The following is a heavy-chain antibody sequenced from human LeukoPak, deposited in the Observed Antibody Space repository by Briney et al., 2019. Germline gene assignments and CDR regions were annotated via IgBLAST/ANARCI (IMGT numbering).Heavy chain of an antibody. CDR3: AAGRGLGELFFDY. J-gene: IGHJ4*02. CDR2: INPIFNIL. D-gene: IGHD3-10*01. Sequence: SVKVSCKASEGTFGGYSIDWVRQAPGQGLDWVGGINPIFNILYYAQNFQGRVTITADESTNTAYLELDSLKHDDTAVYYCAAGRGLGELFFDYWGQGTLVTVSS. V-gene: IGHV1-69*13. CDR1: EGTFGGYS.